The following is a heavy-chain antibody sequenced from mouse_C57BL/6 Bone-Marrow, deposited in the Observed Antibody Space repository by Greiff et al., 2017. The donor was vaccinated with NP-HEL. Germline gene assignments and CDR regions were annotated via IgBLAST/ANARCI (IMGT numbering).Heavy chain of an antibody. D-gene: IGHD1-1*02. V-gene: IGHV1-19*01. Sequence: EVQLQQSGPVLVKPGASVKMSCKASGYTFTDYYMNWVKQSHGKSLEWIGVINPYNGCTSYNQKFKGKSTLTVDNSSSTAYMELNSLTSEDSAVYDCGMGPYGLGTMDYWGKGTSVTVAS. J-gene: IGHJ4*01. CDR3: GMGPYGLGTMDY. CDR2: INPYNGCT. CDR1: GYTFTDYY.